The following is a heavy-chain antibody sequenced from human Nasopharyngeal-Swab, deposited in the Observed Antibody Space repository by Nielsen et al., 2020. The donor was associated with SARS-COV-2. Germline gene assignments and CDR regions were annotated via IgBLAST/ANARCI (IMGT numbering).Heavy chain of an antibody. V-gene: IGHV1-69*02. CDR2: IIPILGIP. J-gene: IGHJ5*02. D-gene: IGHD5-24*01. Sequence: WWGQAPGQGLEWMGRIIPILGIPNYAQKFQGRLTITADTSTTTAYMELSSLRSEDTAVYYCASPVEMSTTWGQGTLVTVSS. CDR3: ASPVEMSTT.